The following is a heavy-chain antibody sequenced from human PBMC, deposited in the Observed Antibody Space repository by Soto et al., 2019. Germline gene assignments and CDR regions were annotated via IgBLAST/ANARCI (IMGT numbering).Heavy chain of an antibody. V-gene: IGHV3-23*01. CDR2: VTADGGT. CDR1: GFTVSSHA. J-gene: IGHJ3*02. Sequence: PGGSLRLSCEGSGFTVSSHAMTWIRPAPGKGPEWVSTVTADGGTYYADSVKGRFAMSRDTSENTLYLQMNSLGAEDTAAYYCAPLVSCSGGSCQYDAFAIRGQGTMVTVSS. D-gene: IGHD2-15*01. CDR3: APLVSCSGGSCQYDAFAI.